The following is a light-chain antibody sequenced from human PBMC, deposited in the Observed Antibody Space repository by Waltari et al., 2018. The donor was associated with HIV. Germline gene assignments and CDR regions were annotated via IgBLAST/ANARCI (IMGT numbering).Light chain of an antibody. CDR3: QQYNSYLYT. V-gene: IGKV1-5*03. CDR1: QSISSW. Sequence: EIQMTQSPSTLSASVGDRVTITCRASQSISSWLAWYQQKPGKAPKLLIQKASSLESGVPSRFSGSGSGTEFTLTISSLQPDDFATYYCQQYNSYLYTFGQGTKLEIK. J-gene: IGKJ2*01. CDR2: KAS.